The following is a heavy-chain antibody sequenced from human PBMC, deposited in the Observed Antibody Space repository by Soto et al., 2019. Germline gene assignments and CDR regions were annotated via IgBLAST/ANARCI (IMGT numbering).Heavy chain of an antibody. D-gene: IGHD6-19*01. CDR3: ARGGAVAGPFDY. CDR2: INHSGST. V-gene: IGHV4-34*01. Sequence: SETLSLTCAVYGGSFSGYYWSWIRQPPVKGLEWIGEINHSGSTNYNPSLKSRVTISVDASKNLFSLKLSSVTAADTAVYYCARGGAVAGPFDYWGQGTQVTVSS. J-gene: IGHJ4*02. CDR1: GGSFSGYY.